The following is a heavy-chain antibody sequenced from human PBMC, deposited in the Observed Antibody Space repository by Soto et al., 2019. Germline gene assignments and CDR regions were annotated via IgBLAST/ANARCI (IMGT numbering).Heavy chain of an antibody. CDR2: INTGNGNT. Sequence: QVQLVQSGAEVKKPGASVKVSCNASGITSTTYAIHWLRQAPGHGLEWMGWINTGNGNTRYSQRFLGRVSLTTDTSTSTASMDLSSLTSEDTAVYYCARAISGYVTCGQGTLITVSS. V-gene: IGHV1-3*04. CDR1: GITSTTYA. D-gene: IGHD5-12*01. CDR3: ARAISGYVT. J-gene: IGHJ5*02.